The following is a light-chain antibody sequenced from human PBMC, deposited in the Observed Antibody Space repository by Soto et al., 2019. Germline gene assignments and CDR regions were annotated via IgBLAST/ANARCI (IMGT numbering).Light chain of an antibody. V-gene: IGLV2-14*03. Sequence: QSALTQPASVSGSPGQSITISCTGTRSDIGAYNFVSWYQQHPGEVPKLILYDVNVRPSGVSNRVSGSKSGNTASLTISGLQAEDEADYYCISWTTSTTMIFGGGTKLTVL. CDR2: DVN. J-gene: IGLJ2*01. CDR3: ISWTTSTTMI. CDR1: RSDIGAYNF.